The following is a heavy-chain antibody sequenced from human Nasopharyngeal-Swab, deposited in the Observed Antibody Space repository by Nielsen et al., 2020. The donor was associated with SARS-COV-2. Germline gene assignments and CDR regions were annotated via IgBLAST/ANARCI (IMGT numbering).Heavy chain of an antibody. CDR2: IGTAGDT. V-gene: IGHV3-13*01. CDR1: GFTFSSYD. CDR3: ASGTVTLLHY. D-gene: IGHD4-23*01. J-gene: IGHJ4*02. Sequence: LSCAASGFTFSSYDMHWVRQATGKGLEWVSAIGTAGDTYYPGSVKGRFTISRENAKNSLYLQMNSLRAEDTAVYYCASGTVTLLHYWGQGTLVTVSS.